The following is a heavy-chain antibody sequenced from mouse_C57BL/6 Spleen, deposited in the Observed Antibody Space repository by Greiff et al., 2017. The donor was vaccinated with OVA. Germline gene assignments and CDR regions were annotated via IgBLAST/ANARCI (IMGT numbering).Heavy chain of an antibody. V-gene: IGHV1-72*01. J-gene: IGHJ1*03. CDR2: IDPNSGGT. CDR3: ARDGYGSSHPHWYFDV. CDR1: GYTFTSYW. Sequence: QVQLQQPGAELVKPGASVKLSCKASGYTFTSYWMHWVKQRPGRGLEWIGRIDPNSGGTKYNEKFKSKATLTVDKPSSTAYMQLSSLTSDDSAVYYCARDGYGSSHPHWYFDVWGTGTTVTVSS. D-gene: IGHD1-1*01.